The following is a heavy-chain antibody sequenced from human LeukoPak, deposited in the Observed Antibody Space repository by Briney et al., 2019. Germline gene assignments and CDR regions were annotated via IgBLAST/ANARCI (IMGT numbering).Heavy chain of an antibody. CDR2: MNPNSGNT. CDR1: GYTFTSYD. CDR3: ARSGSSGWYREFDY. V-gene: IGHV1-8*03. J-gene: IGHJ4*02. Sequence: ASVKVSCKASGYTFTSYDINWVRQATGQGLEWMGWMNPNSGNTGYAQKFQGRVTITRNTSISTAYMELSSLRSEDTAVYYCARSGSSGWYREFDYWGQGTLVTVSS. D-gene: IGHD6-19*01.